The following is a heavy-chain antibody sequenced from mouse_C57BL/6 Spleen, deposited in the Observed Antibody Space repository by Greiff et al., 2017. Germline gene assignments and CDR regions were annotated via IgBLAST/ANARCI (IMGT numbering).Heavy chain of an antibody. CDR3: ARCPLRYEGMDY. V-gene: IGHV2-2*01. Sequence: QVQLKQSGPGLVQPSQSLSITCTVSGFSLTSYGVHWVRQSQGKGLEWLGVIWSGGSTDYNAAFISRLSISKDNSKSQVFFKMNSLQADDTAIYYCARCPLRYEGMDYWGQGTSVTVSS. CDR2: IWSGGST. CDR1: GFSLTSYG. J-gene: IGHJ4*01. D-gene: IGHD2-3*01.